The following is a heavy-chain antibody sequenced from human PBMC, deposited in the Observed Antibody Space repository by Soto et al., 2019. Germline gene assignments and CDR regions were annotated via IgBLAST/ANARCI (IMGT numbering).Heavy chain of an antibody. CDR3: AKDRGWLAERYYYGMDV. J-gene: IGHJ6*02. CDR1: GFTFSSYG. V-gene: IGHV3-30*18. CDR2: IPYDGSNK. Sequence: QVQLVESGGGVVQPGRSLRLSCAASGFTFSSYGMHWVRQAPGKGLEWVAVIPYDGSNKYYADSVKGRFTISRDNSKNTLCLQMNSLRAEDTAVYYCAKDRGWLAERYYYGMDVWGQGTTVTVSS. D-gene: IGHD6-19*01.